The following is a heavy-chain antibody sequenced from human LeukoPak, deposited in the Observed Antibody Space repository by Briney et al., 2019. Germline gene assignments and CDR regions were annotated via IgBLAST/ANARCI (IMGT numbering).Heavy chain of an antibody. CDR1: GGSFSGYY. CDR2: INHSGST. CDR3: ARSNYDSSGYLGYFDY. V-gene: IGHV4-34*01. Sequence: SEILSLTCAVYGGSFSGYYWSWIRQPPGKGLEWIGEINHSGSTNYNPSLKSRVTISVDTSKNQFSLKLSSVTAADTAVYYCARSNYDSSGYLGYFDYWGQGTLVTVSS. J-gene: IGHJ4*02. D-gene: IGHD3-22*01.